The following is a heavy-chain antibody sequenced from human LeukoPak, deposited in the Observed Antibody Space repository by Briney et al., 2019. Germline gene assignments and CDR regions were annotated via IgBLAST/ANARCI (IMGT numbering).Heavy chain of an antibody. Sequence: PGGSLRLSCAASGFTFSSYAMTWVRQAPGKGLEWVSTISGSDGNTYYADSVKGRFTISRDNSKNTLYLQMNSLRAEDTAIYSCAKDQTNTAMVSNYWGQGTLVTVSS. D-gene: IGHD5-18*01. CDR1: GFTFSSYA. V-gene: IGHV3-23*01. J-gene: IGHJ4*02. CDR3: AKDQTNTAMVSNY. CDR2: ISGSDGNT.